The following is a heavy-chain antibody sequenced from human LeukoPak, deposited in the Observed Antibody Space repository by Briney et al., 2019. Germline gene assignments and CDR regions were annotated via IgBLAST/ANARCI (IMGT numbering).Heavy chain of an antibody. J-gene: IGHJ4*02. CDR2: ISSSSSYI. CDR3: ARDVIAAAGYPIDY. D-gene: IGHD6-13*01. Sequence: GGSLRLSCAASGFTFSSYSMNWVRQAPGKGLEWVSSISSSSSYIYYADSVKGRFTISRDNAKNSLYLQMNSLRAEDTAVYYCARDVIAAAGYPIDYWGQGTLVTVSS. CDR1: GFTFSSYS. V-gene: IGHV3-21*01.